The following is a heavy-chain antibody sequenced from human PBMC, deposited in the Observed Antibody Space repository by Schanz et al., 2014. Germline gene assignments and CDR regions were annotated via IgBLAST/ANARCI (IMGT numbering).Heavy chain of an antibody. CDR3: ARDRGHGDLPGDI. V-gene: IGHV4-31*03. D-gene: IGHD4-17*01. CDR2: VLYRGST. Sequence: QVQLQESGPGLVKPSQTLSLSCTVSGGSVSSGRYYWSWIRQFPGKGLELIGYVLYRGSTHYNPSLKSRVTRSVDTTKNQFSLNLSSATAADTAVYYCARDRGHGDLPGDIWGQGTMVTVSS. CDR1: GGSVSSGRYY. J-gene: IGHJ3*02.